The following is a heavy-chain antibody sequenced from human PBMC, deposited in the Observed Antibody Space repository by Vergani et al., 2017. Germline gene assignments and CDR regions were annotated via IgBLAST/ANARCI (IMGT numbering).Heavy chain of an antibody. CDR3: ARDYSSSWYGVY. D-gene: IGHD6-13*01. V-gene: IGHV3-30-3*01. Sequence: VQLLESGGGLVQPGGSLRLSCAASGFTFSSYAMSWVRQAPGKGLEWVAVISYDGSNKYYADSVKGRFTISRDNSKNTLYLQMNSLRAEDTAVYYCARDYSSSWYGVYWGQGTLVTVSS. CDR1: GFTFSSYA. J-gene: IGHJ4*02. CDR2: ISYDGSNK.